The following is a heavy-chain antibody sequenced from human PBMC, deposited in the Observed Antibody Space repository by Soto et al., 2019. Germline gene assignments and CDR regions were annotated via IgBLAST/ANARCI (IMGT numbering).Heavy chain of an antibody. V-gene: IGHV3-21*01. D-gene: IGHD5-18*01. CDR3: AREDVDTARYYYYGMDV. J-gene: IGHJ6*02. Sequence: KTRGALRVGCAASGFTVSSYSMNWVRQAPGKGLEWVSSISSSSSYIYYADSVKGRFTISRDNAKNSLYLQMNSLRAEDTAVYYCAREDVDTARYYYYGMDVWGQGTTVTVSS. CDR1: GFTVSSYS. CDR2: ISSSSSYI.